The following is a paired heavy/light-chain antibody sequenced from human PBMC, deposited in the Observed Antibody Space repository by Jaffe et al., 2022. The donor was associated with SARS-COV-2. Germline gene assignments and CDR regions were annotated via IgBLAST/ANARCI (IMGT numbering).Light chain of an antibody. V-gene: IGKV4-1*01. Sequence: DIVMTQSPDSLAVSLGERATINCKSSQNVLFTSKKTNYLAWYQQKPGQPPKLLIYWATTRESGVPDRFSGSGSGSEFSLTISSLQAEDVAVYYCQQYYSSPRTFGQGTKVEI. CDR1: QNVLFTSKKTNY. CDR2: WAT. J-gene: IGKJ1*01. CDR3: QQYYSSPRT.
Heavy chain of an antibody. J-gene: IGHJ4*02. CDR3: VREGIMGSTGPAQY. D-gene: IGHD1-26*01. CDR2: ISNSGST. V-gene: IGHV4-30-4*01. Sequence: QVQLQESGPGLVKPSQTLSLTCTVSGGSIRSGDYYWSWIRQSPGRGLEWIGYISNSGSTYYNPSLKSRVTISVETSKNQFSLRLSSVTAADTAVYYCVREGIMGSTGPAQYWGQGALVTVSS. CDR1: GGSIRSGDYY.